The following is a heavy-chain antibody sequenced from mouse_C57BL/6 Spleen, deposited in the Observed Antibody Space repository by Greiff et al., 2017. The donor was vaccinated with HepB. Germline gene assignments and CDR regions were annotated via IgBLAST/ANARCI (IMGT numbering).Heavy chain of an antibody. D-gene: IGHD2-3*01. J-gene: IGHJ2*01. V-gene: IGHV1-53*01. CDR3: ARSIDRWLLLFDY. CDR1: GYTFTSYW. CDR2: INPSNGGT. Sequence: QVQLQQPGAELVMPGASVKLSCKASGYTFTSYWMHWVKQRPGQGLEWIGNINPSNGGTNYNEKFKSKATLTVDKSSSTAYMQLSSLTSEDSAVYYCARSIDRWLLLFDYWGQGTTLTVSS.